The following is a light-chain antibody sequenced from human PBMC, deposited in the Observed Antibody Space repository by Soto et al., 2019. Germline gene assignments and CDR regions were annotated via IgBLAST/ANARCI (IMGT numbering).Light chain of an antibody. J-gene: IGKJ4*01. V-gene: IGKV3-11*01. CDR2: DAS. CDR3: QQRSNWPPT. Sequence: EIVLTQSPATLSLSPGERATLSCRASQSVSSYLAWYQQKPGQAPRLLIYDASNRATGIPARFSGSGSGTDFTLTISSLEPEDFAVYHCQQRSNWPPTFGGGTQVDIK. CDR1: QSVSSY.